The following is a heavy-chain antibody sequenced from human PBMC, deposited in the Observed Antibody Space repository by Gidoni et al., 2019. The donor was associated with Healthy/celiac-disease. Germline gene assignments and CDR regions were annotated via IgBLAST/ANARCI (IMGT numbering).Heavy chain of an antibody. V-gene: IGHV1-69*01. D-gene: IGHD2-2*01. J-gene: IGHJ6*02. CDR2: IIPIFGTA. Sequence: QVQLVQSGAEVKKPGSSVKVSCKASGGNFSSYAISWVRQAPGQGLEGMGGIIPIFGTANYAQKFQGRVTITADESTSTAYMELSSLRSEDTAVYYCATRVMVVPAATVYYYGMDVWGQGTTVTVSS. CDR3: ATRVMVVPAATVYYYGMDV. CDR1: GGNFSSYA.